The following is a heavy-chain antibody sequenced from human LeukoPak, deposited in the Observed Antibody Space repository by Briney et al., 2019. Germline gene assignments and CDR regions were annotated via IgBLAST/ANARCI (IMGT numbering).Heavy chain of an antibody. J-gene: IGHJ6*03. CDR2: IIPISGTA. CDR1: GGTFSSYA. V-gene: IGHV1-69*06. Sequence: SVKVSCKASGGTFSSYAISWVRQAPGQGLEWMGGIIPISGTANYAQRFQDRVTITADKSTDTAYMGLSSLRSEDTAVYYCARAQEESSGWYYYYYYMDVWGKGTTVTVSS. CDR3: ARAQEESSGWYYYYYYMDV. D-gene: IGHD6-19*01.